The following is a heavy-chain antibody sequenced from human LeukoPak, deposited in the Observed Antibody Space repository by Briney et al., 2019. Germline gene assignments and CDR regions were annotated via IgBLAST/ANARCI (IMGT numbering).Heavy chain of an antibody. J-gene: IGHJ3*02. CDR1: GGTFTSYA. D-gene: IGHD3-3*01. CDR2: IIPIFGTA. V-gene: IGHV1-69*05. Sequence: ASVKVSCKASGGTFTSYAISWVRQAPGQGLEWMGEIIPIFGTANYAQKFQGRVTITTGESTSTAYMELSSLRSEDTAVYYCARHGGITIFGVAQPGGAFDIWGQGTMVTVSS. CDR3: ARHGGITIFGVAQPGGAFDI.